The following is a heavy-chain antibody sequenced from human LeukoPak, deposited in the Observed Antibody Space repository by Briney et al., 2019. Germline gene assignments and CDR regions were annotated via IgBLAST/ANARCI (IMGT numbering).Heavy chain of an antibody. CDR2: INHSGST. CDR3: ARDKVAGDVRWFDP. V-gene: IGHV4-34*01. D-gene: IGHD2-21*02. CDR1: GGSFSGYY. Sequence: SETLSLTCAVYGGSFSGYYWSWIRQPPGKGLEWIGEINHSGSTNYNPSLKSRVTISVDTSKNQFSLKLSSVTAADTAVYYCARDKVAGDVRWFDPWGQGTLVTVSS. J-gene: IGHJ5*02.